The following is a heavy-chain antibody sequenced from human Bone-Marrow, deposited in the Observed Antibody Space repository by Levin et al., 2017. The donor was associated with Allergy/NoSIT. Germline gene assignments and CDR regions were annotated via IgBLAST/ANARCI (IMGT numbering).Heavy chain of an antibody. CDR2: IYFSGDT. D-gene: IGHD2-8*02. J-gene: IGHJ4*02. V-gene: IGHV4-39*02. CDR3: AIDSTGFYYYFDY. CDR1: GDSITSSRYY. Sequence: RASETLSLTCTVSGDSITSSRYYWGWIRQSPGKGLEWIGSIYFSGDTYYNPSLKSRVSIFVDTFKNQFSLKLSSVTAADTAVYYCAIDSTGFYYYFDYWGQGALVTVSS.